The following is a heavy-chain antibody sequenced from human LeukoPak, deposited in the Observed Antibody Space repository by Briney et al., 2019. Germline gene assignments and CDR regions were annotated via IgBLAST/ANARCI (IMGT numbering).Heavy chain of an antibody. CDR1: GYIFTNHY. V-gene: IGHV1-18*01. CDR3: ARDPGSSWFKVGYYMDV. Sequence: ASVKVSCKASGYIFTNHYMHRVRQAPGQGLEWMGWISGYNGITKYAQKFQGRVTVTTDTSTSTAYMELRSLRSDDTAVYFCARDPGSSWFKVGYYMDVWGEGTTVTIS. CDR2: ISGYNGIT. J-gene: IGHJ6*03. D-gene: IGHD6-19*01.